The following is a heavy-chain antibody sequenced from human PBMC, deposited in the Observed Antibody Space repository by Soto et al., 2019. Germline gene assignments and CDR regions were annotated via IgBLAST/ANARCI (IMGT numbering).Heavy chain of an antibody. V-gene: IGHV1-69*13. CDR3: ARNYDSTRYYYGMDV. CDR2: IIPIFGTA. D-gene: IGHD3-22*01. CDR1: RGTFSSYA. Sequence: SVKVSCKASRGTFSSYAISWVRQAPGQGLEWMGGIIPIFGTANYAQKFQDRVTITADESTSTAYMELSSLRSEDTAVYYCARNYDSTRYYYGMDVWGQGTTVTVSS. J-gene: IGHJ6*02.